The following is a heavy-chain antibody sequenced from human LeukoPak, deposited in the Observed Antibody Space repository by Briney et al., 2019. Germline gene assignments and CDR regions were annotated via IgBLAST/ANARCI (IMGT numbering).Heavy chain of an antibody. CDR3: ARGGGLGSGSYLPPYYYYYMDV. Sequence: PSETLSLTCTVSGGSISSYYWSWIRQPAGKGLEWIGRIYTSGSTNYNPSLKSRVTVSVDTSKNQFSLKLSSVTAADTAVYYCARGGGLGSGSYLPPYYYYYMDVWGKGTTVTISS. J-gene: IGHJ6*03. CDR2: IYTSGST. CDR1: GGSISSYY. V-gene: IGHV4-4*07. D-gene: IGHD3-10*01.